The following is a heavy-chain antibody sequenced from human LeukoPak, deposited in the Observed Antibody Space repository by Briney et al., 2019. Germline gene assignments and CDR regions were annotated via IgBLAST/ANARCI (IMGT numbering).Heavy chain of an antibody. J-gene: IGHJ4*02. CDR2: FHYNGST. CDR3: ASPFFDF. CDR1: GVSISSGSYY. Sequence: PSETLSLTCTVSGVSISSGSYYWGWIHQPPGKGLEYTGSFHYNGSTYYNPSLKSRVTISVDTSKNQFSLKLSSVTAADTAVYYCASPFFDFWGQGTLVTVSS. V-gene: IGHV4-39*01.